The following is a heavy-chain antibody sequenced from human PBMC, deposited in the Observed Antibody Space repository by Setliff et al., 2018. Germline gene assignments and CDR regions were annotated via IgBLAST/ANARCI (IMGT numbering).Heavy chain of an antibody. V-gene: IGHV4-39*07. Sequence: SETLSLTCTVSGGSISSSSYYWGWIRQPPGKGLEWIGSIYYSGSTYYNPSLKSRVTISVDTSKNQFSPKLSSVTAADTAVYYCARVSQYSSGWYYYYYYGMDVWGQGTTVTVSS. J-gene: IGHJ6*02. CDR1: GGSISSSSYY. D-gene: IGHD6-19*01. CDR3: ARVSQYSSGWYYYYYYGMDV. CDR2: IYYSGST.